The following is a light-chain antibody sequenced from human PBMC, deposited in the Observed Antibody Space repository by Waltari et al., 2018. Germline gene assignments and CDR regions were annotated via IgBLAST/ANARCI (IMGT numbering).Light chain of an antibody. CDR3: SSYTSSSTWV. CDR1: SSDVGGYNY. Sequence: QSALTQPASVSGSPGQSITISCTGTSSDVGGYNYVSWYPQHPGNAPKLMIYEVSNRPSGVSNRFSGSKSGNTASLTISGLQAEDEADYYCSSYTSSSTWVFGGGTKLTVL. V-gene: IGLV2-14*01. CDR2: EVS. J-gene: IGLJ3*02.